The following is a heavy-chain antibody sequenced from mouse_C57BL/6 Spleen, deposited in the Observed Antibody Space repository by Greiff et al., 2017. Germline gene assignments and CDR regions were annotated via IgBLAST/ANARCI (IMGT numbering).Heavy chain of an antibody. CDR1: GYTFTDYN. V-gene: IGHV1-22*01. Sequence: VQLQQSGPELVKPGASVKMSCKASGYTFTDYNMHWVKQSHGKSLEWIGYINPNNGGTSYNQKFKGKATLTVNKSSSTAYMELRSLTSEEAAVYYCARGGLRKYFDVWGTGTTVTVSS. J-gene: IGHJ1*03. D-gene: IGHD2-2*01. CDR3: ARGGLRKYFDV. CDR2: INPNNGGT.